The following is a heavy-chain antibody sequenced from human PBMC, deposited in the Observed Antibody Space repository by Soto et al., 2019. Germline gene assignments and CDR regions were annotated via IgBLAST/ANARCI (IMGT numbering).Heavy chain of an antibody. CDR1: GFTFSSYA. D-gene: IGHD6-13*01. CDR3: TRGNGYSSSWYHNWFDP. CDR2: ISYDGSNK. J-gene: IGHJ5*02. V-gene: IGHV3-30-3*01. Sequence: GGSLRLSCAASGFTFSSYAMHWVRQAPGKGLGWVAVISYDGSNKYYADSVKGRFTISRDNSKNTLYLQMNSLRAEDTALYYCTRGNGYSSSWYHNWFDPWGQGTLVTVSS.